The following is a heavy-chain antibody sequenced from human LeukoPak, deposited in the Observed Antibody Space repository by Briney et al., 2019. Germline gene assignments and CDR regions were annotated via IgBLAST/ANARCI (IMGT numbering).Heavy chain of an antibody. J-gene: IGHJ3*02. CDR2: MFSGGST. D-gene: IGHD3-10*01. CDR3: ARDKAGAGFGDAFDI. CDR1: GFTVSSYY. Sequence: GGSLRLSCAASGFTVSSYYMNWVRQAPGKGLEWVSVMFSGGSTYYADSVKGRFTISRDNSKNMLYLQMNSLRAEDTAVYYCARDKAGAGFGDAFDIWGQGTMVTVSS. V-gene: IGHV3-66*01.